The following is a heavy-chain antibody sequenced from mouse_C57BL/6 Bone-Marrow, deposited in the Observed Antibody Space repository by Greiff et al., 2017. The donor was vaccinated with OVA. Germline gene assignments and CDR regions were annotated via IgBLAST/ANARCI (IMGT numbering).Heavy chain of an antibody. Sequence: VQLQQSGAELVRPGASVKLSCTASGFNIKDYYMHWVKQRPEQGLEWIGRIDPEDGDTEYAPKFQGKATMTADTSSNTAYLQLSSLTSEDTAVYYCSRSSPYGAMDYWGQGTSVTVSS. CDR2: IDPEDGDT. CDR1: GFNIKDYY. D-gene: IGHD1-1*01. J-gene: IGHJ4*01. CDR3: SRSSPYGAMDY. V-gene: IGHV14-1*01.